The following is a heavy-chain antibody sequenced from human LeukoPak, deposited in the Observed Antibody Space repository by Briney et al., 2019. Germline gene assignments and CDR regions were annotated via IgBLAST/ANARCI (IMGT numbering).Heavy chain of an antibody. CDR1: GFTFSSYS. Sequence: GGSLRLSCAASGFTFSSYSMNWVRPAPGKGLEWVSSISSSSSYIYYADSVKGRFTISRDNAKNSLYLQMNSLRAEDTAVYYCARDRSSSWYGDYYGMDVWGQGTTVTVSS. V-gene: IGHV3-21*01. CDR2: ISSSSSYI. CDR3: ARDRSSSWYGDYYGMDV. J-gene: IGHJ6*02. D-gene: IGHD6-13*01.